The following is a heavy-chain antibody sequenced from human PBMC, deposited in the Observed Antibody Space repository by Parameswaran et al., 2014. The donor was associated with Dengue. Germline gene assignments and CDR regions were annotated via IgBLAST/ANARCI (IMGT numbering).Heavy chain of an antibody. D-gene: IGHD3-10*01. V-gene: IGHV4-31*02. J-gene: IGHJ4*02. Sequence: WIRQPPGKGLEWIGYIYYSGSTYYNPSLKSRVTISVDTSKNQFSLKLSSVTAADTAVYYCARDSGLGYFDYWGQGTLVTVSS. CDR2: IYYSGST. CDR3: ARDSGLGYFDY.